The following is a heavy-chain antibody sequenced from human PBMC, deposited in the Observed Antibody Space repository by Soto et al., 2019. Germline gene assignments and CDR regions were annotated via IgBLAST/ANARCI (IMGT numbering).Heavy chain of an antibody. Sequence: ASVKVSCKASGYTFTNFGISWVRQAPGQGLEWMGWISAYNGNTNYAXXXXXXXXXXXXXXXXTAYMELRSLRSDDTAVYYCARGGTPIDYWG. J-gene: IGHJ4*01. CDR3: ARGGTPIDY. CDR2: ISAYNGNT. D-gene: IGHD3-16*01. CDR1: GYTFTNFG. V-gene: IGHV1-18*01.